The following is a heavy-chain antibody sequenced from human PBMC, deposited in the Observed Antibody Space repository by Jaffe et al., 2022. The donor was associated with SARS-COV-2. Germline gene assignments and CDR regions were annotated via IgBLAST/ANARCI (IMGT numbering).Heavy chain of an antibody. D-gene: IGHD6-13*01. V-gene: IGHV3-30*18. CDR1: GFTFSSYG. Sequence: QVQLVESGGGVVQPGRSLRLSCAASGFTFSSYGMHWVRQAPGKGLEWVAVISYDGSNKYYADSVKGRFTISRDNSKNTLYLQMNSLRAEDTAVYYCAKDLRGNEGQQLVPTVYYYGMDVWGQGTTVTVSS. CDR3: AKDLRGNEGQQLVPTVYYYGMDV. CDR2: ISYDGSNK. J-gene: IGHJ6*02.